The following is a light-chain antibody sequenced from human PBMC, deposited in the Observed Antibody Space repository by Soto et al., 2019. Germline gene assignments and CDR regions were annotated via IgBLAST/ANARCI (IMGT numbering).Light chain of an antibody. Sequence: DIQMTQSPSSLSASVGDRVTITCRASQSISSYLNWYQQKPGKAPKLLIYAASSLQSGVPSRFSGSGSGTDFTLTISSPQPEDFATYYCQQSYTFGQGTKVEIK. CDR3: QQSYT. CDR1: QSISSY. CDR2: AAS. V-gene: IGKV1-39*01. J-gene: IGKJ1*01.